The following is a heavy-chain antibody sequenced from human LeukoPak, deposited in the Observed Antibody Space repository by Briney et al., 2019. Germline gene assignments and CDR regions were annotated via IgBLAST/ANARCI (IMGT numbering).Heavy chain of an antibody. CDR2: ISSDNTM. CDR1: GFTFSDYT. Sequence: GGSLRLSCAASGFTFSDYTMNWVRQAPGKGLELVSYISSDNTMSYADSVKGRFTISRANAKNSLYLQMNNLRAEDTAVYYCARLSRLGSSGDPLDFWGREPWSPSPQ. J-gene: IGHJ4*02. CDR3: ARLSRLGSSGDPLDF. V-gene: IGHV3-69-1*01. D-gene: IGHD3-22*01.